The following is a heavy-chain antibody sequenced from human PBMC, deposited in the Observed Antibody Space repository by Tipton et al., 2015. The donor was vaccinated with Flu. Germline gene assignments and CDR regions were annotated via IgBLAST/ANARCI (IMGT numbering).Heavy chain of an antibody. D-gene: IGHD3-10*01. V-gene: IGHV3-23*01. CDR1: GFTFSSYA. J-gene: IGHJ4*01. Sequence: SLRLSCAASGFTFSSYAMSWVRQAPGKGLEWVSAISGSGASTYYADSVKGRFTISRDISKNTLFLQMNSLRAEDTAVYYCAKDKYYDSGSYPDYWGHGTLVTVSS. CDR2: ISGSGAST. CDR3: AKDKYYDSGSYPDY.